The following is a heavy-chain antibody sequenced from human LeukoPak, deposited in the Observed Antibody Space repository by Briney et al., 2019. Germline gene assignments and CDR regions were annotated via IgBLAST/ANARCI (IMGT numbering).Heavy chain of an antibody. D-gene: IGHD2-21*01. J-gene: IGHJ4*02. CDR3: AREYGGDPPFFDY. Sequence: PSETLSLTCTVSGGSISSGSYYWSWIRQPAGKGLEWIGRIYTSGSTNYNPSLKSRVTISVDTSKNQFSLKLSSVTAADTAVHYCAREYGGDPPFFDYWGQGTLVTVSS. CDR1: GGSISSGSYY. CDR2: IYTSGST. V-gene: IGHV4-61*02.